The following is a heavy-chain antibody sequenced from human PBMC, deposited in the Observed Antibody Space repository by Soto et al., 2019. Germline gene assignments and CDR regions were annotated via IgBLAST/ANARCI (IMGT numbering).Heavy chain of an antibody. D-gene: IGHD6-13*01. Sequence: QVQLVESGGGVVQPGRSLRLSCAASGFTFSSYGMHWVRQAPGKGLEWVAVISYDGSNKYYADSVKGRFTISRDNSKNTLYLQMNSLRAEDTAVYYCAKDKAAGYNWFDPWGQGTLVTVSS. V-gene: IGHV3-30*18. J-gene: IGHJ5*02. CDR2: ISYDGSNK. CDR3: AKDKAAGYNWFDP. CDR1: GFTFSSYG.